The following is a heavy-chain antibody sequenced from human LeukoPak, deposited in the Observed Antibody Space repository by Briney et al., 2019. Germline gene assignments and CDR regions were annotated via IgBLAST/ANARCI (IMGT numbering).Heavy chain of an antibody. CDR2: ISGSGGST. J-gene: IGHJ6*02. Sequence: GGSLRLSCAASGFTFSSYAMSWVRQAPGKGLEWVSAISGSGGSTYYADSVKGRFTISRGNSKNTLYLQMNSLRAEDTAVYYCAKVEDYYGSGAYGMDVWGQGTTVTVSS. CDR1: GFTFSSYA. V-gene: IGHV3-23*01. D-gene: IGHD3-10*01. CDR3: AKVEDYYGSGAYGMDV.